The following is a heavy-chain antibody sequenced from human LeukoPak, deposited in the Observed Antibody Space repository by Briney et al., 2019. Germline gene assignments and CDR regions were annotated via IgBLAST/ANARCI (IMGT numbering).Heavy chain of an antibody. D-gene: IGHD3-3*01. Sequence: GGSLRLSCAASGFTFSDYYMSWIRQAPGKGLEWVSYISSSGSTIYYADSVKGRFTISRDNAKNSLYLQMNSLRAEDTAVYYCAKSVRFLERLFDPWGQGTLVTVSS. CDR2: ISSSGSTI. CDR3: AKSVRFLERLFDP. J-gene: IGHJ5*02. CDR1: GFTFSDYY. V-gene: IGHV3-11*01.